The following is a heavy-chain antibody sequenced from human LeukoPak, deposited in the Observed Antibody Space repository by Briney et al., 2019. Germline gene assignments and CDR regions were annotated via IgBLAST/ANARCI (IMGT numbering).Heavy chain of an antibody. Sequence: GGTLRPSCAASGFTFSSYGMSWVRQAPGKGLEWVSAISGSGGSTYYADSVKGRSTISRDNSKNTLYLQMNSLRAEDTAVYYCAKDSSSTVTVAFDIWGQGTMVTVSS. V-gene: IGHV3-23*01. CDR2: ISGSGGST. CDR1: GFTFSSYG. CDR3: AKDSSSTVTVAFDI. D-gene: IGHD4-17*01. J-gene: IGHJ3*02.